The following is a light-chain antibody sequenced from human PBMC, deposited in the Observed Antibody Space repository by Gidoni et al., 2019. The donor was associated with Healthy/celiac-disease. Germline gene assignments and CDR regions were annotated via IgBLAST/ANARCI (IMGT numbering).Light chain of an antibody. CDR1: QCVLYSSNNKNY. CDR2: WAS. Sequence: DTVMTQSPDSLAVSLGERATINCKSSQCVLYSSNNKNYLAWYQQKPGQPPKLLIYWASTRDSGVPDRFSGSGSGTDFTLTLCSLQAEDVAVYYCQQYYSTPLTFGGGTKVEIE. J-gene: IGKJ4*01. CDR3: QQYYSTPLT. V-gene: IGKV4-1*01.